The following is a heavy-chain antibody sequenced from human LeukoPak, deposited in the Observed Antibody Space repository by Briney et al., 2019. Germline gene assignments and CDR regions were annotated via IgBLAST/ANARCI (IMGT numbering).Heavy chain of an antibody. D-gene: IGHD2-15*01. V-gene: IGHV4-39*07. CDR1: GGSISSSSYY. J-gene: IGHJ4*02. CDR3: ARVIGYCSGGSCSHFDY. CDR2: IYYSGST. Sequence: SETLSLTCTVSGGSISSSSYYWGWIRQPPGKGLEWIGSIYYSGSTYYNPSLKSRVTISVDTSKNQFSLKLSSVTAADTAVYYCARVIGYCSGGSCSHFDYWGQGTLVTVSS.